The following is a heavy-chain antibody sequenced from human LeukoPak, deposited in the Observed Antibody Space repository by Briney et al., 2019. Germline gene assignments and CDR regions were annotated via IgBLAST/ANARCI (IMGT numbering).Heavy chain of an antibody. D-gene: IGHD6-19*01. CDR1: GGSISSSY. V-gene: IGHV4-59*01. CDR3: ARGTSGWYYFDY. J-gene: IGHJ4*02. CDR2: IYYSGST. Sequence: SETLSLTCTVSGGSISSSYWSWIRQPPGTGLEWIGYIYYSGSTNYNPSLKSRVTISVDSSKNQFSLKLTSVTAADTAVYYCARGTSGWYYFDYWGQGTLVTVSS.